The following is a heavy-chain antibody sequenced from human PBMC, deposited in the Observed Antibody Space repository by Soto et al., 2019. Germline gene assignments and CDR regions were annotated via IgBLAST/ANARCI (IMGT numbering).Heavy chain of an antibody. CDR3: ARVPNEYSSSSYYLDY. V-gene: IGHV1-69*13. Sequence: SVKVSCKASGGTFSSYAISWVRQAPGQGLEWMGGIIPIFGTANYAQKFQGRVTITADESTSTAYMELSSLRSEDTAVYYCARVPNEYSSSSYYLDYWGQGNLVTVSS. D-gene: IGHD6-6*01. J-gene: IGHJ4*02. CDR2: IIPIFGTA. CDR1: GGTFSSYA.